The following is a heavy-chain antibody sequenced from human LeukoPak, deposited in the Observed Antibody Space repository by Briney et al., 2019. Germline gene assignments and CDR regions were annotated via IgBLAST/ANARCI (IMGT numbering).Heavy chain of an antibody. Sequence: PGGSLRLSCAASGFTVSSNSMGWVRQAPGKGLEWVSVIYSGGSTYYADSVKGRFTISRDNSKNTLYLQMNSMRAEDTAVYYCARGYDFWSGSRTPIDYWGQGTLVTVSS. D-gene: IGHD3-3*01. J-gene: IGHJ4*02. V-gene: IGHV3-66*01. CDR3: ARGYDFWSGSRTPIDY. CDR1: GFTVSSNS. CDR2: IYSGGST.